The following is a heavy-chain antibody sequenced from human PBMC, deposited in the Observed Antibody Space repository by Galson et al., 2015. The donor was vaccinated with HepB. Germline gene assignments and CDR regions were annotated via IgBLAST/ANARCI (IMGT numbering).Heavy chain of an antibody. Sequence: SLRLSCAASGFTFSSYAMSWVRQAPGKGLEWVSAISGSGGSTYYADSVKGRFTISRDNSKNTLYLQMNSLRAEDTAVYYCATSRHFTLLGAGYFDWLGLDYWGQGTLVTVSS. J-gene: IGHJ4*02. D-gene: IGHD3-9*01. CDR3: ATSRHFTLLGAGYFDWLGLDY. V-gene: IGHV3-23*01. CDR1: GFTFSSYA. CDR2: ISGSGGST.